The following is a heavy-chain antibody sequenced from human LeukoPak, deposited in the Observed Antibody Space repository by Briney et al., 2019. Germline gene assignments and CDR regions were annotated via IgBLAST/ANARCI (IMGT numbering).Heavy chain of an antibody. CDR2: ISSSSGII. CDR3: ARDFLEDTQ. D-gene: IGHD2-15*01. CDR1: GFTFSNYN. Sequence: PGGSLRLSCAASGFTFSNYNMNWVRQAPGKGLEWVSYISSSSGIIYYADSVKGRFTISRDNAKNSLYLQMNSLRAEDTAVCYCARDFLEDTQWGQGTLVTVSS. V-gene: IGHV3-48*01. J-gene: IGHJ4*02.